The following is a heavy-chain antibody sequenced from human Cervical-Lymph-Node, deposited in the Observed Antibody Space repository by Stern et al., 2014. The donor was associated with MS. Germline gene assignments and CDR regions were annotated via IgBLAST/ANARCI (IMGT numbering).Heavy chain of an antibody. D-gene: IGHD1-7*01. J-gene: IGHJ5*02. V-gene: IGHV4-61*02. CDR3: VRDVRSMYDWDYFWFDP. CDR2: IYPSGST. CDR1: GDSISGSSDY. Sequence: QVQLQESGPGLVKPSQTLSLSCAVSGDSISGSSDYWSWIRQPAGRGLEWIGRIYPSGSTSHNPSPRSRLTTFVDTSKNQFSLQLSSVTAADTAVYYCVRDVRSMYDWDYFWFDPWGQGTLVTVSS.